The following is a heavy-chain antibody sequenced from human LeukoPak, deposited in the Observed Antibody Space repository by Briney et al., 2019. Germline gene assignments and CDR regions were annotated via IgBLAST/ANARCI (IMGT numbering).Heavy chain of an antibody. CDR1: GFPFSIHA. CDR3: ARGLITGASGTYYYYGRDV. CDR2: LCNSGGST. D-gene: IGHD6-13*01. J-gene: IGHJ6*02. Sequence: GGPLRLPCTASGFPFSIHAMSWVRQAPGKGLEYVSALCNSGGSTYYANSVKGRFTIYRDNSKNTLYLQMGSMRGDDMAVYYCARGLITGASGTYYYYGRDVWAQGTTVSVSS. V-gene: IGHV3-64*01.